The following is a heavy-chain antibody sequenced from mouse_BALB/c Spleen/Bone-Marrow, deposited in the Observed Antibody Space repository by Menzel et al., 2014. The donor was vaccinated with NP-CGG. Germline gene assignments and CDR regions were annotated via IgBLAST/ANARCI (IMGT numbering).Heavy chain of an antibody. J-gene: IGHJ3*01. D-gene: IGHD2-1*01. CDR1: GFSLTSYG. CDR2: IWAGGST. CDR3: ARDHYGNYGGSFFAY. Sequence: QVQLKDSGPGLVAPSQSLSITCTVSGFSLTSYGVHWVRQPPGKGLEWLGVIWAGGSTNYNSALMSRLSISKDNSKSQVFLKMNSLQTDDTAMYYCARDHYGNYGGSFFAYWGQGTLVTVSA. V-gene: IGHV2-9*02.